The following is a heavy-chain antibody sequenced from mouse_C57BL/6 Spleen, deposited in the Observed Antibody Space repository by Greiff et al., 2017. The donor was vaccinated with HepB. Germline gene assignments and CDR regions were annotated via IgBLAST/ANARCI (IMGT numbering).Heavy chain of an antibody. J-gene: IGHJ4*01. CDR1: GYTFTSYW. CDR2: IYPGSGST. V-gene: IGHV1-55*01. Sequence: QVQLQQPGAELVKPGASVKMSCEASGYTFTSYWITWVKQRPGQGLEWIGDIYPGSGSTNYNEKFKSKATLTVDTSSSTAYMQLSSLTSEDSAVYYCAREGIRFYAMDYWGQGTSVTVSS. CDR3: AREGIRFYAMDY. D-gene: IGHD1-1*01.